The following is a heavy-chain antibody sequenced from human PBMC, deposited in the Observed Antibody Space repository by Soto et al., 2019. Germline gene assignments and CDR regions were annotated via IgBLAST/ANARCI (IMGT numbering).Heavy chain of an antibody. CDR1: GGTFSNYA. D-gene: IGHD2-2*01. V-gene: IGHV1-69*15. Sequence: QVQLVQSGADVKKPGSSVKVSCKASGGTFSNYAFSWVRQSPGQGLDWLGTIIPIFGTTTFAQKFQGRVTMTADEATTPVYMELSSLRSDDTAIYYCARELPPGPGTFREDAFYSWGQGTTVTVSS. CDR3: ARELPPGPGTFREDAFYS. J-gene: IGHJ3*02. CDR2: IIPIFGTT.